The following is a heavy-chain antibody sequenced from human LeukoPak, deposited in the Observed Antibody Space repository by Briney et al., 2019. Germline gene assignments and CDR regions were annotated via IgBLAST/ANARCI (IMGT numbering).Heavy chain of an antibody. V-gene: IGHV3-21*01. CDR1: GFTFSSYS. D-gene: IGHD3-16*01. CDR2: ISSSSSSYI. J-gene: IGHJ4*02. Sequence: GGSLRLSCAASGFTFSSYSMNWVRQAPGKGLEWVSSISSSSSSYIYYADSVKGRFTISRDNAKNSLYLQMNSLRAEDTAVYYCARSYYDYVWGSYCGWWGQGTLVTVSS. CDR3: ARSYYDYVWGSYCGW.